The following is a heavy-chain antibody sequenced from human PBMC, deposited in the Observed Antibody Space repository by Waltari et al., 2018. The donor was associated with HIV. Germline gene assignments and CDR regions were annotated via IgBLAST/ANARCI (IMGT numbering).Heavy chain of an antibody. V-gene: IGHV3-23*01. CDR1: GFTFSSYA. CDR3: AKEVTPYYFDN. CDR2: FSGSASST. D-gene: IGHD4-4*01. Sequence: EVQVLESGGGLVQPGGSLRLSCAASGFTFSSYAVSWGRQAPGKGLEWVSSFSGSASSTYYADSVKGRFTISSDNSKNTLYLQMNSLRAEDTAVYYCAKEVTPYYFDNWGQGTLVTVSS. J-gene: IGHJ4*02.